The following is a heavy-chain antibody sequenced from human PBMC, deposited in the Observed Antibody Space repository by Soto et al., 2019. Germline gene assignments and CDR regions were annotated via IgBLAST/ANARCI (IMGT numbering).Heavy chain of an antibody. CDR3: ARSSGWLHDY. CDR1: GFSLSVYR. CDR2: IKQDGSER. Sequence: GGSLKLSCAASGFSLSVYRMNWVRQAPGRGLEWVAIIKQDGSERYYVDSVKGRFTISRDNAKNSLYLQMSSLRVEDTALYYCARSSGWLHDYWGQGTLVT. V-gene: IGHV3-7*01. J-gene: IGHJ4*02. D-gene: IGHD6-19*01.